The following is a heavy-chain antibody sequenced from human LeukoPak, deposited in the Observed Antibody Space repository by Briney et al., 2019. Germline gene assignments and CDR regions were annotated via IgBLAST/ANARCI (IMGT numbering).Heavy chain of an antibody. D-gene: IGHD5-12*01. J-gene: IGHJ4*02. CDR2: ISSNGGST. CDR1: GFTFSSYA. Sequence: GGSLRLSCAASGFTFSSYAMHWVRQAPGKGLEYVSAISSNGGSTYYANSVKGRFTISRDNSKNTLYLQMGSLRAEDMAVYYCARTDSGYDYDYWGQGTLVTVSS. CDR3: ARTDSGYDYDY. V-gene: IGHV3-64*01.